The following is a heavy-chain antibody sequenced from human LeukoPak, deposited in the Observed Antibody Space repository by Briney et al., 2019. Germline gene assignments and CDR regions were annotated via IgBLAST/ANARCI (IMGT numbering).Heavy chain of an antibody. CDR3: ARGADYYDSSGYYQGHDAFDI. Sequence: SETLSLTCTVSGGSISSYYWSWIRQPAGKGLEWIGRIYSSGSTNYNPSLKSRVTMSVDTSKNQFSLKLSSVTAADTAVYYCARGADYYDSSGYYQGHDAFDIWGQGTMVTVSS. CDR2: IYSSGST. D-gene: IGHD3-22*01. J-gene: IGHJ3*02. CDR1: GGSISSYY. V-gene: IGHV4-4*07.